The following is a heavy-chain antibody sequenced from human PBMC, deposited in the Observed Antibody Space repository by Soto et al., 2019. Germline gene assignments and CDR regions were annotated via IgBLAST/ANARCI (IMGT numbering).Heavy chain of an antibody. CDR2: INAGNGNT. CDR3: ARALEDIVVMVAAEKYFDY. J-gene: IGHJ4*02. Sequence: ASVKVSCKASGYTFTSYAMHWVRQAPGQRLEWMGWINAGNGNTKYSQKFQGRVTITRDTSASTAYMELSSLRSEDTAVYYCARALEDIVVMVAAEKYFDYWGQGTLVTVSS. D-gene: IGHD2-15*01. CDR1: GYTFTSYA. V-gene: IGHV1-3*01.